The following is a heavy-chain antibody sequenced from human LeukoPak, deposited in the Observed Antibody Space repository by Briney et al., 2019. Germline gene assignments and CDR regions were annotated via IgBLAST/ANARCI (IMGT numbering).Heavy chain of an antibody. J-gene: IGHJ4*02. V-gene: IGHV3-7*03. CDR1: GFTFGKYW. CDR2: IKLDGSEK. Sequence: PGGSLRLSCVASGFTFGKYWMSWVRQAPGKGLEWMANIKLDGSEKNYVDSVKGRFTISRDNTKNSLYLQMNSLRAEDTAVFYCARDQYDTWSRRGNFDSWGQGTLVIVPS. D-gene: IGHD3-3*01. CDR3: ARDQYDTWSRRGNFDS.